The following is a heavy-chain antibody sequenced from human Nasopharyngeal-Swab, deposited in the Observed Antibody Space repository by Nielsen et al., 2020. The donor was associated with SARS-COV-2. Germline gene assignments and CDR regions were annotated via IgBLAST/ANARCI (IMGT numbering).Heavy chain of an antibody. V-gene: IGHV4-59*08. D-gene: IGHD3-22*01. CDR1: GGSISSYY. CDR2: IYYSGST. CDR3: ARLGDSSGYYYPEYFQH. Sequence: SETRSLPCTVSGGSISSYYWSWIQQPPGKGLEWIGYIYYSGSTNYNPSLKSRVTISVDTSKNHFSLKLSSVTAADTAVYYCARLGDSSGYYYPEYFQHWGQGTLVTVSS. J-gene: IGHJ1*01.